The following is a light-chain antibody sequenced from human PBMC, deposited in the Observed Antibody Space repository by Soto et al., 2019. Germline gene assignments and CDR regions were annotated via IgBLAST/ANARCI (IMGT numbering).Light chain of an antibody. V-gene: IGLV2-23*02. J-gene: IGLJ1*01. CDR1: NSDVGSYNL. CDR3: CSYGGRSAYG. Sequence: QSALTQPASVSGSPGQSITISCTGTNSDVGSYNLVSWYQQQPGKAPKLIIYEVNKRPSGISNRFSGSKSANTASLTISGLQAEDEADYFCCSYGGRSAYGFGTGTKVTVL. CDR2: EVN.